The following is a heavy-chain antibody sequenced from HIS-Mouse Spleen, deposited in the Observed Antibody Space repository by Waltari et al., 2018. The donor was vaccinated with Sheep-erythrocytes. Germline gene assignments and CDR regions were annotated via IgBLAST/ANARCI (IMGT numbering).Heavy chain of an antibody. J-gene: IGHJ3*02. Sequence: EVQLVESGGGLVQPGRSLRLSCAASGFTFDDYAMDWVRQAQGKGLEWVSCISWNSGSIGYADSVKGRFTISRDNAKNSLYLQMNSLRAEDTALYYCAKGAFDIWGQGTMVTVSS. V-gene: IGHV3-9*01. CDR1: GFTFDDYA. CDR2: ISWNSGSI. CDR3: AKGAFDI.